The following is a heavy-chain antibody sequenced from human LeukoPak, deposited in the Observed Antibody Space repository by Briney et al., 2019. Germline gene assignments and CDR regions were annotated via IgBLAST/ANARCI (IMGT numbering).Heavy chain of an antibody. CDR3: ARDQYYYGSEHYYMDV. D-gene: IGHD3-10*01. Sequence: SETLSLTCAVYGGSFSGYYWSWIRQPPGKGLEWIGEINHSGSTNYNPSLKSRVTISVDTSKNQFSLKLSSVTAADTAVYYCARDQYYYGSEHYYMDVWGKGTTVTISS. J-gene: IGHJ6*03. CDR2: INHSGST. V-gene: IGHV4-34*01. CDR1: GGSFSGYY.